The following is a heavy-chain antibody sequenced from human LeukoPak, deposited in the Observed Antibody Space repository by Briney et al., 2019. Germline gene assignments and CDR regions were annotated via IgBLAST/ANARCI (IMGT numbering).Heavy chain of an antibody. V-gene: IGHV3-23*01. CDR2: ISGSGGST. J-gene: IGHJ6*03. Sequence: GGSLRLSCAASGFTFSSYAMSWVRQAPGKGLEWVSAISGSGGSTYYADSVKGRFTISRDSSKNTLYLQMNSLRAEDTAVYYCAKDKVGGSYGDYMDVWGKGTTVTISS. D-gene: IGHD1-26*01. CDR1: GFTFSSYA. CDR3: AKDKVGGSYGDYMDV.